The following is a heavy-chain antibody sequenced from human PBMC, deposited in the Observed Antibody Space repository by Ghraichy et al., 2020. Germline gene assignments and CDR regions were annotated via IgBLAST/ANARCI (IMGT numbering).Heavy chain of an antibody. CDR1: GGSISSYY. Sequence: SETLSLTCTVSGGSISSYYWSWIRQPPGKGLEWIGYIYYSGSTNYNPSLKSRVTISVDTSKNQFSLKLSSVTAADTAVYYCARGGGGYSPDYYYYYYMDVWGKGTTVTVSS. V-gene: IGHV4-59*01. CDR3: ARGGGGYSPDYYYYYYMDV. CDR2: IYYSGST. J-gene: IGHJ6*03. D-gene: IGHD3-22*01.